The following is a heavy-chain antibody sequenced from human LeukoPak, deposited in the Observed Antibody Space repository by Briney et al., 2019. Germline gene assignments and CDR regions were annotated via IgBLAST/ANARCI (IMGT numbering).Heavy chain of an antibody. J-gene: IGHJ6*02. CDR1: GYTLTELS. CDR3: ATLRYYGSGSYRVYYYGMDV. Sequence: ASVKVSCKVSGYTLTELSMHWVRQAPGKGLEWMGGFDPEDGETIYARKFQGRVTMTEDTSTDTAYMELSSLRSEDTAVYYCATLRYYGSGSYRVYYYGMDVWGQGTTVTVSS. CDR2: FDPEDGET. V-gene: IGHV1-24*01. D-gene: IGHD3-10*01.